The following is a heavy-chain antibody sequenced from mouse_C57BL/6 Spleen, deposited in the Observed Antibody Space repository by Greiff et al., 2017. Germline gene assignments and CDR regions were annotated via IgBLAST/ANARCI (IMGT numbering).Heavy chain of an antibody. CDR1: GYSFTDYN. V-gene: IGHV1-39*01. CDR3: ASHDNDLTYYAMDD. D-gene: IGHD2-4*01. J-gene: IGHJ4*01. CDR2: IKPNYGTP. Sequence: VQLQQSGPELVKPGASVKISCKASGYSFTDYNMNWVKQSNGKSLEWIGVIKPNYGTPSYNQKFKGKATLTVDQSSSTAYMQLNSLTSEDSAVYYCASHDNDLTYYAMDDWGQGTSVTVSS.